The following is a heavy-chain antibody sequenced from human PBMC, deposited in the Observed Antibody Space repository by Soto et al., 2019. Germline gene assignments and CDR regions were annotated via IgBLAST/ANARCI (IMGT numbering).Heavy chain of an antibody. CDR2: IKRKADGGKT. Sequence: EVQLVASGGALVKPGGSLTLSCAASGFTLSTAYINWVRQAPGKGLEWVGHIKRKADGGKTDYAAPVKGRFTISRDDSKNTLALQMSRLQSEDTAVYYCTAGHYSDWGQGTLVTVS. CDR3: TAGHYSD. V-gene: IGHV3-15*07. CDR1: GFTLSTAY. D-gene: IGHD4-4*01. J-gene: IGHJ4*02.